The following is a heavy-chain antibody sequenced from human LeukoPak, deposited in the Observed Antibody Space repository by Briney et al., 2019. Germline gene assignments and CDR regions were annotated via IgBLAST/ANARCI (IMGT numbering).Heavy chain of an antibody. D-gene: IGHD6-13*01. V-gene: IGHV1-69-2*01. CDR3: ATGEQQLVQDS. J-gene: IGHJ5*02. CDR2: VDPEDGET. Sequence: ATVKISCKVSGYTFTDYYMHWVQQAPGKGLEWMGLVDPEDGETIYAEKFQGRHTIAADTSTDTAYMELSSLRSEDTAVYYCATGEQQLVQDSWGKGTLVTVSS. CDR1: GYTFTDYY.